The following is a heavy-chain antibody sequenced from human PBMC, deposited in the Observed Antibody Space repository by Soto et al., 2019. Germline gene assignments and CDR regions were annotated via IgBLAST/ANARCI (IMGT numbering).Heavy chain of an antibody. V-gene: IGHV1-46*01. CDR3: ARGGRIVDTGIGYYYYHAMDV. CDR2: FNPTGDTA. J-gene: IGHJ6*02. CDR1: GYTFTSYY. D-gene: IGHD5-18*01. Sequence: QVQLVQSGAEVKKPGASVKASCKASGYTFTSYYMHWVRQAPGQGLEWMGIFNPTGDTASYAQKLQGRVTMTRDTSTGTAYMELGSLRSEDTAVYYCARGGRIVDTGIGYYYYHAMDVWGQGTTVTVS.